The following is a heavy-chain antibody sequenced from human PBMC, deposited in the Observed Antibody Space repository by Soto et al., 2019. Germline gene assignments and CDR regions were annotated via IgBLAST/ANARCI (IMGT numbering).Heavy chain of an antibody. CDR3: AILPYVDSGYDLGEFYYYYGMDV. CDR1: GGTFSSYT. D-gene: IGHD5-12*01. CDR2: IIPILGIA. J-gene: IGHJ6*02. Sequence: QVQLVQSGAEVKKPGSSVKVSCKASGGTFSSYTISWVRQAPGQGLEWMGRIIPILGIANYAQKFQGRVTITADKSTSTAYMELSSLRSEDTAVYYCAILPYVDSGYDLGEFYYYYGMDVWGQGTTVTVSS. V-gene: IGHV1-69*02.